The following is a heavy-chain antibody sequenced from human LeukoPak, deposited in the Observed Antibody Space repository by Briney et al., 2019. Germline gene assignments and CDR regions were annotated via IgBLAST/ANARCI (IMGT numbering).Heavy chain of an antibody. Sequence: SETLSLTCAVSGYSISSGYYWGWIRQPPGKGLEWIGSIYHSGSTYYNPSLKSRVTISVDTSKNQFSLKLSSVTAADTAVYYCARTRSTSPRSSMDVWGQGTTVTVSS. D-gene: IGHD2-2*01. J-gene: IGHJ6*02. CDR3: ARTRSTSPRSSMDV. V-gene: IGHV4-38-2*01. CDR1: GYSISSGYY. CDR2: IYHSGST.